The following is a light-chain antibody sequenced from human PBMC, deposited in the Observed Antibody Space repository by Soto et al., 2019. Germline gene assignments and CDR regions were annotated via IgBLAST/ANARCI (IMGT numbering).Light chain of an antibody. CDR1: PSNIGSNY. V-gene: IGLV1-47*02. J-gene: IGLJ3*02. Sequence: QSVLTQPPSASGIPGQTVTLSCSGSPSNIGSNYVYWYQQLPGTAPKLLIYSNNQRPSGVPDRFSGSKSGTSGSLAISGLRSADEADYYCAAWEDSVNLWLFGGGTQLTVL. CDR2: SNN. CDR3: AAWEDSVNLWL.